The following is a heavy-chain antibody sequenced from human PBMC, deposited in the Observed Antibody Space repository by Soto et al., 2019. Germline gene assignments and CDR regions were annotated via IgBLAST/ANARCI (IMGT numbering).Heavy chain of an antibody. D-gene: IGHD6-13*01. J-gene: IGHJ6*02. CDR2: IYPGDSDT. Sequence: PGESLKISCKGSGYSFTSYWIGWVRQMPGKGLEWMGIIYPGDSDTRYSPSFQGQVTISADKSISTAYLQWSSLKASDTAMYYFARRGLYSTLADNYYYYGMDVWGQGTTVTVSS. CDR3: ARRGLYSTLADNYYYYGMDV. CDR1: GYSFTSYW. V-gene: IGHV5-51*01.